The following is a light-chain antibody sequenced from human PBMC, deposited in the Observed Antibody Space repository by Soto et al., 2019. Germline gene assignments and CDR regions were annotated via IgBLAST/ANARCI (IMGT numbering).Light chain of an antibody. CDR1: KSNVGTYH. CDR2: ENT. J-gene: IGLJ2*01. Sequence: QSVLTQTPSVSGAPGQRVTISCSGTKSNVGTYHVDWYQQIPGTAPKLLIHENTVRPSGVSNRFSGSKSGNTASLTISGLRAEDEADYYCSSYTSSSSLTFGGGTKLTVL. V-gene: IGLV1-47*01. CDR3: SSYTSSSSLT.